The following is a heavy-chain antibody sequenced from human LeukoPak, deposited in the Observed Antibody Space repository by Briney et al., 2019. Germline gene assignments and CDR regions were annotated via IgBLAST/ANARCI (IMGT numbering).Heavy chain of an antibody. J-gene: IGHJ3*02. CDR3: ARLAQYYDFWSGYRLNDAFDI. CDR2: IYYSGST. CDR1: GGSISSYY. Sequence: PSETLSLTCTVSGGSISSYYWSWIRQPPGKGLEWIGYIYYSGSTNYNPSLKSRVTISVDTSKNQFSLKLSSVTAADTAVYYCARLAQYYDFWSGYRLNDAFDIWGQGTMVTVSS. V-gene: IGHV4-59*08. D-gene: IGHD3-3*01.